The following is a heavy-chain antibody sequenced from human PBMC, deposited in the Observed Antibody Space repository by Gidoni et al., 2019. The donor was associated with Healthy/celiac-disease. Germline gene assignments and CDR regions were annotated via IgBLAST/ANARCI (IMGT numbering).Heavy chain of an antibody. J-gene: IGHJ4*02. CDR2: IKSKTDSGTT. Sequence: EVQLVESGGGLVKPGGSLRLSCAASGFPFSNAWMSWVRQAPGKGLEWVGRIKSKTDSGTTDYAAPVKGRFTISRDDSKNTLYLQMNSLKTEDTAVYYCTTEPVGSGYYPYWGQGTLVTVSS. CDR3: TTEPVGSGYYPY. CDR1: GFPFSNAW. V-gene: IGHV3-15*01. D-gene: IGHD3-22*01.